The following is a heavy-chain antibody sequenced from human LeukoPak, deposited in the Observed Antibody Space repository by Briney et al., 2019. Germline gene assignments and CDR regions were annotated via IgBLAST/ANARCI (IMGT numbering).Heavy chain of an antibody. D-gene: IGHD3-3*01. Sequence: GGSLRLSCAASGFTFNSYWMHSVRQAPGKGLVWVSRIDEDGKTIDYADSVKGRFTISRDNAKDTLYLQMSSLRDEDTAVYYCVSDLCGGDDQWGRGTLVTVSS. V-gene: IGHV3-74*01. CDR3: VSDLCGGDDQ. CDR1: GFTFNSYW. CDR2: IDEDGKTI. J-gene: IGHJ5*02.